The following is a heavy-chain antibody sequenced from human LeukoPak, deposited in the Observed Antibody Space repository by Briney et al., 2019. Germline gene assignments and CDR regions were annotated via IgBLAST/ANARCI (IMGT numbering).Heavy chain of an antibody. CDR3: AVGVDTAMVIDY. Sequence: PSETLSLTCTVSGGSISSYYWSWLRQPAGKGLEWLGRIYTSGSTNYNPSLKSRVTMSVDTSKNQFSLKLSSVTAADTAVYYCAVGVDTAMVIDYWGQGTLVTVSS. J-gene: IGHJ4*02. D-gene: IGHD5-18*01. CDR2: IYTSGST. V-gene: IGHV4-4*07. CDR1: GGSISSYY.